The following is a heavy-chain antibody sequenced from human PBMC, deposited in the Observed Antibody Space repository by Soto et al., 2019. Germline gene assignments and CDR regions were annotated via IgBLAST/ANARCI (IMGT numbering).Heavy chain of an antibody. J-gene: IGHJ4*02. CDR1: GGSISSYY. V-gene: IGHV4-59*01. D-gene: IGHD3-22*01. Sequence: QVQLQESGPGLVKPSETLSLTCTVSGGSISSYYWSWIRQPPGKGLEWIGYIYYSGSTNYNPSLNSRVTLSVDTSKNHCSLKLSSVTAADTGVYYCARDAYYYDSSGYYYPYFDYWGQGTLVTVSS. CDR3: ARDAYYYDSSGYYYPYFDY. CDR2: IYYSGST.